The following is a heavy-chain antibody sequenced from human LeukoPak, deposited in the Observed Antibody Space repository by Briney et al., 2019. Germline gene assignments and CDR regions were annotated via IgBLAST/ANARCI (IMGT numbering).Heavy chain of an antibody. CDR1: GFTFSSYA. CDR3: AKDLTIQLWSYYFDY. Sequence: PGGSLRLSCAASGFTFSSYAMSWVRQAPGKGLEWVSAISGSGGSKYYADSVKGRFTISRDNSKNTLYRQMNSRRAEDTAVYYCAKDLTIQLWSYYFDYWGQGTLVTVSS. CDR2: ISGSGGSK. V-gene: IGHV3-23*01. D-gene: IGHD5-18*01. J-gene: IGHJ4*02.